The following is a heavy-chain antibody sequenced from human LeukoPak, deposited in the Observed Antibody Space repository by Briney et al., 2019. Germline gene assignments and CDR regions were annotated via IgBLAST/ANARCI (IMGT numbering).Heavy chain of an antibody. J-gene: IGHJ5*02. CDR2: IYYSGST. CDR3: ARYGGNYVGNWFDP. V-gene: IGHV4-30-4*01. D-gene: IGHD4-23*01. CDR1: GGSISSYY. Sequence: SETLSLTCTVSGGSISSYYWSWIRQPPGKGLEWIVYIYYSGSTSYNPSLKIRVTISVDTSKHQFSLKLSSVTAADTAVYYCARYGGNYVGNWFDPWGQGTLVTVSS.